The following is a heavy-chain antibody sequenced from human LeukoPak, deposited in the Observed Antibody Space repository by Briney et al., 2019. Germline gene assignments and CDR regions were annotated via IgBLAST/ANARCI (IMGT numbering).Heavy chain of an antibody. CDR1: GFTFSSYA. CDR3: AKGRVRIVGATTYCFDY. D-gene: IGHD1-26*01. CDR2: ISGSGGST. Sequence: PGGSLRLSCAASGFTFSSYAMSWVRQAPGKGLEWVSAISGSGGSTYYADSVKGRFTISRDNSKNTLYLQMNSLRAEDTAVYYCAKGRVRIVGATTYCFDYWGQGTLVTVSS. V-gene: IGHV3-23*01. J-gene: IGHJ4*02.